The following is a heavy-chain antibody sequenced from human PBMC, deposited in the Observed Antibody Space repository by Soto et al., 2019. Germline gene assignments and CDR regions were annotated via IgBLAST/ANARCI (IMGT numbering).Heavy chain of an antibody. CDR3: ARVRPTDYVGNYNNGMDV. V-gene: IGHV1-69*01. CDR2: IIPIFNTA. CDR1: GGTLSNYA. Sequence: QVQLVQSGAEVKKPGSSVKVSCKASGGTLSNYAFTWVRQAPGQGLEWRGGIIPIFNTANNAQKFKGRVTITADESTSTAYMEVNSLRSEDTAVYYCARVRPTDYVGNYNNGMDVWGQVTTVTVSS. D-gene: IGHD4-17*01. J-gene: IGHJ6*02.